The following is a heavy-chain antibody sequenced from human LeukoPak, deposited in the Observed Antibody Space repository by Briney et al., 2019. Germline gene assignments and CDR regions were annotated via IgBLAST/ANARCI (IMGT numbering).Heavy chain of an antibody. CDR3: TIGAYYYGSDSYRGYYFDY. V-gene: IGHV3-49*03. J-gene: IGHJ4*02. CDR1: GITFGDYV. CDR2: IRSKTYGGTT. Sequence: GGSLRLSCTASGITFGDYVMSWLRQAPGKGLEWVGFIRSKTYGGTTEYAASVKGRFTISRDDSKNTVYLQMNSLKTEDTAVYYCTIGAYYYGSDSYRGYYFDYWGQGTLVTVSS. D-gene: IGHD3-10*01.